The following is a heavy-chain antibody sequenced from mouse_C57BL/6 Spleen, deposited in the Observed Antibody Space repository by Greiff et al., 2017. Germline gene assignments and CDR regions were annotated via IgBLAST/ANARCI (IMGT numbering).Heavy chain of an antibody. CDR3: ARDGVMDY. Sequence: EVKLVESEGGLVQPGSSMKLSCTASGFTFSDYYMAWVRQVPEKGLEWVANINYDGSSTYYLDSLKSRFIISRDNAKNILYLQMSSLKSEDTATYYCARDGVMDYWGQGTSVTVSS. CDR2: INYDGSST. CDR1: GFTFSDYY. V-gene: IGHV5-16*01. D-gene: IGHD1-1*02. J-gene: IGHJ4*01.